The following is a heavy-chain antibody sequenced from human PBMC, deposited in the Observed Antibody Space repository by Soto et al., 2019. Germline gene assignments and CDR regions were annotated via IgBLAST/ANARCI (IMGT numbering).Heavy chain of an antibody. CDR3: ARQTMIVVVINLDY. J-gene: IGHJ4*02. Sequence: SGFTFSSYSMNWVRQAPGKGLEWVSYIISSSSTIYYADSVKGRFTISRDNAKNSLYLQMNSLRAEDTAVYYCARQTMIVVVINLDYWGQGTLLTV. CDR1: GFTFSSYS. V-gene: IGHV3-48*04. D-gene: IGHD3-22*01. CDR2: IISSSSTI.